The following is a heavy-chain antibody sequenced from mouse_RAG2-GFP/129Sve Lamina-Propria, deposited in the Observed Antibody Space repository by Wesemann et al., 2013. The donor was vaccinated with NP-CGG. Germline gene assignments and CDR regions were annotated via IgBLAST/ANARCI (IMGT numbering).Heavy chain of an antibody. J-gene: IGHJ1*03. V-gene: IGHV14-4*01. CDR1: GFNIKDDY. D-gene: IGHD2-5*01. CDR2: IDPENGDT. Sequence: EVQLQQSGAELVRPGASVKLSCTASGFNIKDDYMHWVKQRPEQGLEWIGWIDPENGDTEYASKFQGKATITADTSSNTAYLQLSSLTSEDTAVYYCARSGSNYWYFDVWGTGTTVTVSS. CDR3: ARSGSNYWYFDV.